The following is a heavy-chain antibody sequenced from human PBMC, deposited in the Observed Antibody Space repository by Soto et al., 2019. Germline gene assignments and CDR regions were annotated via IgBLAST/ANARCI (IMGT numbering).Heavy chain of an antibody. D-gene: IGHD5-18*01. J-gene: IGHJ4*02. CDR2: ISGSGGTT. CDR1: GFTFSSYA. V-gene: IGHV3-23*01. Sequence: GGSLRLSCAASGFTFSSYAMSWVRQAPGKGLEWVSGISGSGGTTDLADAVKGRFTISRDNSKNTLYLQMNSLRVEDTAVYYCAKDSRYSSGPPYWGQETRVTVSS. CDR3: AKDSRYSSGPPY.